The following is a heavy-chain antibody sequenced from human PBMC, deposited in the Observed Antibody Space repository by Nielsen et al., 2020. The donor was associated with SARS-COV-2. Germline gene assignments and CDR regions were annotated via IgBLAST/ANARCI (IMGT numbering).Heavy chain of an antibody. D-gene: IGHD6-19*01. J-gene: IGHJ5*02. Sequence: WVRQAPGQRLEWMGWINAGNGNTKYSQKFQGRVTITRDTSASTAYMELSSLRSEDTAVYYCARSRPRIAVAGDYSWFDPWGQGTLVTVSS. CDR3: ARSRPRIAVAGDYSWFDP. V-gene: IGHV1-3*01. CDR2: INAGNGNT.